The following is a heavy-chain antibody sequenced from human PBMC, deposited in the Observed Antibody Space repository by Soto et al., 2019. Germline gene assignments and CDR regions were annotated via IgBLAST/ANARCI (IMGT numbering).Heavy chain of an antibody. Sequence: SETLSLTCTVSGASISGFYWSGIRKSAGKGLEWIGRIYATGTTDYNPSLKSRVMMSVDTSKKQFSLKLRSVTAADTAVYYCVRDGTKTLRDWFDPWGQGISVTVSS. V-gene: IGHV4-4*07. CDR3: VRDGTKTLRDWFDP. CDR2: IYATGTT. D-gene: IGHD1-1*01. J-gene: IGHJ5*02. CDR1: GASISGFY.